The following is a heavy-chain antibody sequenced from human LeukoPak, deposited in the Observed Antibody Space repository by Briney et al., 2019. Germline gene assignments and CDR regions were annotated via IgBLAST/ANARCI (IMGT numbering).Heavy chain of an antibody. V-gene: IGHV4-4*09. J-gene: IGHJ4*02. CDR1: GGSISSYY. CDR2: IYTSGST. CDR3: ARQYSSSSHFDY. D-gene: IGHD6-6*01. Sequence: SETLFLTCTVSGGSISSYYWSWIRQPPGKGLEWIGYIYTSGSTNYNPSLKSRVTISVDTSKNQFSLKLSSVTAADTAVYYCARQYSSSSHFDYWGQGTLVTVSS.